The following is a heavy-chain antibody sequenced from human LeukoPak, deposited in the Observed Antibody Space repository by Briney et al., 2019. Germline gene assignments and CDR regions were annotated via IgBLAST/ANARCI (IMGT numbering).Heavy chain of an antibody. CDR2: INPSDGST. V-gene: IGHV1-46*01. CDR3: ARTFYEQMPHFDY. J-gene: IGHJ4*02. Sequence: PGASVKVSCKASGYTFTSYYMHWVRQAPGQGLEWMGIINPSDGSTTYAQKFQGRVTMSRDMSTSTFYMELTSLRFEDTAVYYCARTFYEQMPHFDYWGQGTLVTVSS. D-gene: IGHD3-16*01. CDR1: GYTFTSYY.